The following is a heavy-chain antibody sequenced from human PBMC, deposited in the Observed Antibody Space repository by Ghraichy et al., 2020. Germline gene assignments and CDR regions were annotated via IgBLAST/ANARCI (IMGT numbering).Heavy chain of an antibody. CDR1: GGSISSYY. CDR2: IYYSGST. V-gene: IGHV4-59*01. Sequence: SQTLSLTCTVSGGSISSYYWSWIRQPPGKGLEWIGYIYYSGSTNYNPSLKSRVTISVDTSKNQFSLKLSSVTAADTAVYYCARGSVAGLFDYWGQGTLVTVSS. J-gene: IGHJ4*02. CDR3: ARGSVAGLFDY. D-gene: IGHD6-19*01.